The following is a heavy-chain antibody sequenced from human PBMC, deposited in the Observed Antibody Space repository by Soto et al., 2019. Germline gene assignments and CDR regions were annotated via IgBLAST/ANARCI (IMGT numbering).Heavy chain of an antibody. D-gene: IGHD3-16*02. V-gene: IGHV3-7*01. CDR1: GFTFSSYW. CDR3: ARIDGIGGVIVSLAFDI. CDR2: IKQDGSEK. Sequence: GGSLRLSCAASGFTFSSYWMSWVRQAPGKGLEWVANIKQDGSEKYYVDSVKGRFTISRDNAKNSLYLQMNSLRAEDTAVYYCARIDGIGGVIVSLAFDIWGQGTMVTVSS. J-gene: IGHJ3*02.